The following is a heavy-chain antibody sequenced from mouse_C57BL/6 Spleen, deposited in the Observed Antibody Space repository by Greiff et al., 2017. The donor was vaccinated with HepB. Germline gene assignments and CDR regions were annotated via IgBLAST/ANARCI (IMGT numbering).Heavy chain of an antibody. CDR2: IDPSDSYT. V-gene: IGHV1-50*01. Sequence: VQLQQPGAELVKPGASVKLSCKASGYTFTSYWMQWVKQRPGQGLEWIGEIDPSDSYTNYNQKFKGKATLTVDTSSSTAYMQLSSLTSEDSAVYYCARRPGDYFDYWGQGTTLTVSS. CDR1: GYTFTSYW. CDR3: ARRPGDYFDY. J-gene: IGHJ2*01.